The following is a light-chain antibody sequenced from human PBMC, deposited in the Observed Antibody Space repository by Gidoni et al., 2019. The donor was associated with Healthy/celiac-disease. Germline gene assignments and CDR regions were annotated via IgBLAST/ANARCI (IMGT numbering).Light chain of an antibody. CDR1: SSDVGSYDL. Sequence: QSALTQPASVSGSPGHSITISCTGTSSDVGSYDLVSWYQQHPGKAPKLMIYEDINRPSGVSNRFSGSKSGNTASLTISGLQAEDEADYYCCSYAGSSTLVFGGGTKLTVL. CDR3: CSYAGSSTLV. J-gene: IGLJ2*01. V-gene: IGLV2-23*01. CDR2: EDI.